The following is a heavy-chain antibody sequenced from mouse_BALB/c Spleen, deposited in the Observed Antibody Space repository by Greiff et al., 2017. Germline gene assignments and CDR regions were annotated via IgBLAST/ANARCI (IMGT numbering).Heavy chain of an antibody. V-gene: IGHV1-5*01. CDR3: TRSSARATAMDY. J-gene: IGHJ4*01. D-gene: IGHD3-1*01. CDR1: GYTFTSYW. CDR2: IYPGNSDT. Sequence: VQLQQSGTVLARPGASVKMSCKASGYTFTSYWMHWVKQRPGQGLEWIGAIYPGNSDTSYNQKFKGKAKLTAVTSTSTAYMELSSLTNEDSAVYSCTRSSARATAMDYWGQGTSVTVSS.